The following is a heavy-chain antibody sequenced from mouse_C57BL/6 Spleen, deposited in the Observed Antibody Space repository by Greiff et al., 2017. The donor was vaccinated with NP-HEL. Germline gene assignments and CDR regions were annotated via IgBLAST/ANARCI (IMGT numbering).Heavy chain of an antibody. V-gene: IGHV1-62-2*01. CDR3: ARHEGDYSTLYYAMDY. J-gene: IGHJ4*01. D-gene: IGHD2-5*01. CDR1: GYTFTEYT. Sequence: VQLQESGAELVKPGASVKLSCKASGYTFTEYTIHWVKQRSGQGLEWIGWFYPGSGSIKYNEKFKDKATLTADKSSSTVYMVLSRLTSEDSAVYFCARHEGDYSTLYYAMDYWGQGTSVTVSS. CDR2: FYPGSGSI.